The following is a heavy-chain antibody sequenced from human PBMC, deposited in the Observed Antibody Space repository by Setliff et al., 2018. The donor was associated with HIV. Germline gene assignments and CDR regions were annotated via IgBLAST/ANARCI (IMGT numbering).Heavy chain of an antibody. CDR1: GYSFTNND. V-gene: IGHV1-8*02. Sequence: ASVKVSCKASGYSFTNNDINWVRQATGQGLEWMGWMNPNSGHTGYAQKFQGRVTMTRNTSVSTAYMELRSLRSEDTAVYYCARASGGNSVEDGFDIWGQGTMVTVSS. CDR3: ARASGGNSVEDGFDI. D-gene: IGHD1-26*01. J-gene: IGHJ3*02. CDR2: MNPNSGHT.